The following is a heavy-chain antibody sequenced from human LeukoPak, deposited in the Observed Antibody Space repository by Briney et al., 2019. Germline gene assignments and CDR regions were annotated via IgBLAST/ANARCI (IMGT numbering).Heavy chain of an antibody. Sequence: GRSLRLSCAASGFTFSSYAMHWVRQAPGKGLEWVAVISYDGSNKYYADSVKGRFTISRDNSKNTLYLQMNSLRAEDTAVYYCARDPFNVLRFLEWFGYYFDYWGQGTLVTVSS. J-gene: IGHJ4*02. CDR1: GFTFSSYA. CDR3: ARDPFNVLRFLEWFGYYFDY. CDR2: ISYDGSNK. V-gene: IGHV3-30-3*01. D-gene: IGHD3-3*01.